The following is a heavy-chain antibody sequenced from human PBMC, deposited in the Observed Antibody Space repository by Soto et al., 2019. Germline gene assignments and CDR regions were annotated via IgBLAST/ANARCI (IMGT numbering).Heavy chain of an antibody. CDR2: ISRSGSTI. CDR3: ARVGPKEGDYYSYFGMDV. CDR1: GFTFGRFD. J-gene: IGHJ6*02. V-gene: IGHV3-48*03. Sequence: GGSLRLSCAASGFTFGRFDINWVRQAPGKGLEWVSYISRSGSTIYYADSVKGRFTMSRDNAKNSLNLQMNSLRAEDTAVYYCARVGPKEGDYYSYFGMDVWGQGTTVTVSS.